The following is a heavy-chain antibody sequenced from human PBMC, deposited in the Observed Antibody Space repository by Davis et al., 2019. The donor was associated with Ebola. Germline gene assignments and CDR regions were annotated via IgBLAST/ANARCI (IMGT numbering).Heavy chain of an antibody. D-gene: IGHD3-3*01. CDR1: GGSISSYY. J-gene: IGHJ3*01. CDR2: INHTGST. V-gene: IGHV4-34*01. Sequence: GSLRLSCTVSGGSISSYYWTWIRQPPGKGLEWVGEINHTGSTNYHPALKSRVTISVDMSNNQLSLRLTSVTAADTAVYYCARGGSRLLEWTLWGQGAMVTVSS. CDR3: ARGGSRLLEWTL.